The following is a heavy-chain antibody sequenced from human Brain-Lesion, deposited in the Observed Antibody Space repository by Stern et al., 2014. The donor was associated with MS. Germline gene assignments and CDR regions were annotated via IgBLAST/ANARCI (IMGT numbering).Heavy chain of an antibody. Sequence: QLVESGGDLVQPGRSLRLSCAAFGFTFDDYAMHWVRQGPGKGLEGAAGISWNSGTIGYADSVKGRFTTSRDNAYSSLYLQMNSLRPEDTALYYCARDITGSSAYFAYWGQGTLVTVSS. D-gene: IGHD1-14*01. J-gene: IGHJ4*02. CDR2: ISWNSGTI. CDR3: ARDITGSSAYFAY. V-gene: IGHV3-9*01. CDR1: GFTFDDYA.